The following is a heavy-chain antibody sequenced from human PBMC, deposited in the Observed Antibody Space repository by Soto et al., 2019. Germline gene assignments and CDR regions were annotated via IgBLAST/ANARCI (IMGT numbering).Heavy chain of an antibody. D-gene: IGHD3-22*01. CDR1: GGSISSGSYY. Sequence: SETLSLTCTVSGGSISSGSYYWGWIRQPPGKGLEWIGSIYYSGSTYYNPSLKSRVTISVDTSKNQFSLKLSSVTAADTAVYYCASLAPTYYYDSSGLVGNWFDPWGQGTLVTVSS. CDR3: ASLAPTYYYDSSGLVGNWFDP. V-gene: IGHV4-39*01. J-gene: IGHJ5*02. CDR2: IYYSGST.